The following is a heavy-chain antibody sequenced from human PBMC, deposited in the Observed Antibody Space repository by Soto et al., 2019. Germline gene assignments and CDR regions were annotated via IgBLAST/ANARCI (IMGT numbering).Heavy chain of an antibody. CDR1: GGSISIGGYY. CDR2: IYYSGST. D-gene: IGHD5-12*01. V-gene: IGHV4-31*03. J-gene: IGHJ5*02. Sequence: LXLTCTVSGGSISIGGYYWSWIRQHPGKGLEWIGYIYYSGSTYYNPSLKSRVTISVDTSKNQFSLKLSSVTAADTAVYYCARFYVDNWFDPWGQGTLVTVSS. CDR3: ARFYVDNWFDP.